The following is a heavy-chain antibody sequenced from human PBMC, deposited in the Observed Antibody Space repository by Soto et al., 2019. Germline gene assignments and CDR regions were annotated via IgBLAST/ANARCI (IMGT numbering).Heavy chain of an antibody. Sequence: SETLSLTCTVSGGSISSGGYYWSWIRQHPGKGLEWIGYIYYSGSTYCNPSLKSRVTISVDTSKNQFSLKLSSVAAADTAVYYCASSPYYDFWSGYSTPFDYWGQGTLVTVS. CDR1: GGSISSGGYY. V-gene: IGHV4-31*03. CDR2: IYYSGST. D-gene: IGHD3-3*01. J-gene: IGHJ4*02. CDR3: ASSPYYDFWSGYSTPFDY.